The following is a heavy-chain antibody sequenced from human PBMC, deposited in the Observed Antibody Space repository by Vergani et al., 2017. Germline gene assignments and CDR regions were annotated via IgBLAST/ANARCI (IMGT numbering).Heavy chain of an antibody. V-gene: IGHV4-61*02. D-gene: IGHD6-6*01. CDR1: GGSLSSGSYY. CDR2: IYTSGST. Sequence: QVQLQESGPGLVKPSQTLSLTCTVSGGSLSSGSYYWSWSRQPAGKGLEWIGRIYTSGSTNYNPSLKSRVTISVDTSKNQFSLKLSSVTAADTAVYYCASAIAARPSWFDPWGQGTLVTVSS. J-gene: IGHJ5*02. CDR3: ASAIAARPSWFDP.